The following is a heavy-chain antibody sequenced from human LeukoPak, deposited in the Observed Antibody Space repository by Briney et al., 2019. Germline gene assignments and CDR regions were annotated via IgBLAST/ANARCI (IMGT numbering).Heavy chain of an antibody. CDR1: GGSIISYY. D-gene: IGHD2-8*01. J-gene: IGHJ5*02. Sequence: PSETLSLTCTVSGGSIISYYWGWIRQPPGKGLEWIGSIYYSGSTYYNPSLKSRVTISVGMSKNQFSLKLSSVTAADTAVYYCARHQNIVLMVYGSNWFDPWGQGTLVTVSS. V-gene: IGHV4-39*01. CDR3: ARHQNIVLMVYGSNWFDP. CDR2: IYYSGST.